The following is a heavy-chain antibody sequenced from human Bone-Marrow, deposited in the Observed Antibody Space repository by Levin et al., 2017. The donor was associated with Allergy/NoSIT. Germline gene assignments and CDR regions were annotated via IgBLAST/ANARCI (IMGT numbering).Heavy chain of an antibody. J-gene: IGHJ6*03. Sequence: SETLSLTCTVSRGSVSSGSYYWSWIRQPPGKGLEWIGYIYYSGSTNYSPSLKSRVTISVDTSKKQFSLKLSSVTAADTAVYYCARVHSPYCSGGSCHGSGYYLYMDVWGTGTTVSVSS. D-gene: IGHD2-15*01. CDR2: IYYSGST. V-gene: IGHV4-61*01. CDR1: RGSVSSGSYY. CDR3: ARVHSPYCSGGSCHGSGYYLYMDV.